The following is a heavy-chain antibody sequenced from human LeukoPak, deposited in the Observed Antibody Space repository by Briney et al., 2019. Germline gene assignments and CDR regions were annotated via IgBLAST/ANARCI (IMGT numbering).Heavy chain of an antibody. V-gene: IGHV4-59*01. CDR2: IYYSGST. CDR1: GGSISSYY. D-gene: IGHD3-16*01. CDR3: ARFTPQGYGWGGYNRFDP. J-gene: IGHJ5*02. Sequence: SETLSLTCTVSGGSISSYYWNWIRQTPGKGLEWIGYIYYSGSTNYNPSLKSRVTISVDTSKNQFSLNLTSVTAADTAVYYCARFTPQGYGWGGYNRFDPWGQGTLVTVSS.